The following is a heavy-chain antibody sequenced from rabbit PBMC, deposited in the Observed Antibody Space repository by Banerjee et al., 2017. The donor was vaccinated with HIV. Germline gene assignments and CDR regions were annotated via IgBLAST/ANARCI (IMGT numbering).Heavy chain of an antibody. J-gene: IGHJ4*01. CDR1: GFSFSNRYV. Sequence: QSLEESGGDLVKPEGSLTLTCTASGFSFSNRYVMCWVRQAPGKGLEWIACINTSSGNTVYASWAKGRFTISKTSSTTVTLQMTSLTAADTATYFCAIMNSRGWGDFNLWGPGTLVTVS. D-gene: IGHD4-1*01. V-gene: IGHV1S40*01. CDR2: INTSSGNT. CDR3: AIMNSRGWGDFNL.